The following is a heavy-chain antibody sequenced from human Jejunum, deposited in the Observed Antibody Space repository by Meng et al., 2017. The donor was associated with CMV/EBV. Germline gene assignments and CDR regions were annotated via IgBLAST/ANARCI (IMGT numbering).Heavy chain of an antibody. CDR3: AKIWPTVTFDY. Sequence: AATGFTFSGYARSWGRQAPGRGLEWVSTISDSGDNTYYADSVKGRFTVSRDNSKKMLYLHVNSLRAEDTALYYCAKIWPTVTFDYWGQGTLVTVSS. J-gene: IGHJ4*02. CDR1: GFTFSGYA. D-gene: IGHD4-17*01. V-gene: IGHV3-23*01. CDR2: ISDSGDNT.